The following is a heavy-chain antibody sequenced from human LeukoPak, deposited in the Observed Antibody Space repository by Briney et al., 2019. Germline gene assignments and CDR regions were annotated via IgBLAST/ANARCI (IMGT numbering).Heavy chain of an antibody. D-gene: IGHD1-1*01. J-gene: IGHJ4*02. V-gene: IGHV3-48*02. CDR3: ATYKRLFDY. CDR1: GFIFSSSA. Sequence: GGSLRLSCAASGFIFSSSAMIWVRQAPGKGLEWVSYISSTADTLYYADSVRGRFTISRDNAKNSLFLQMNSLRDEDTAVYCCATYKRLFDYWGQGTLVTVSS. CDR2: ISSTADTL.